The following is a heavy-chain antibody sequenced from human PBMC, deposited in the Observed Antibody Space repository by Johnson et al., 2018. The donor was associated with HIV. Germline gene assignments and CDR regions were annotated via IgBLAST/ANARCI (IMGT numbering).Heavy chain of an antibody. CDR2: INWHGGST. D-gene: IGHD1-26*01. J-gene: IGHJ3*02. CDR1: GFTFDDYG. Sequence: VQLVESGGGVVRPGGSLRLSCAAFGFTFDDYGMSWVRQAPEKGLEWVSGINWHGGSTGYADSVKGRFTISRDNAKNSLYLQMNSLRAEDTALYYCATGENLKWELRFVDAFDIWGQGTMVTVSS. V-gene: IGHV3-20*04. CDR3: ATGENLKWELRFVDAFDI.